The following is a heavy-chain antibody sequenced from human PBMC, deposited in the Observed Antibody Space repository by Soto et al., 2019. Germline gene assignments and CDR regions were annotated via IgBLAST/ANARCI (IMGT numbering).Heavy chain of an antibody. D-gene: IGHD3-22*01. CDR1: GFTFSSYS. V-gene: IGHV3-21*01. Sequence: PGGSLRLSCAASGFTFSSYSMNWVRQAPGKGLEWVSSISSSSSYIYYADSVKGRFTISRDNAKNSLYLQMNSLRAEDTAVYYCARDATSYYDSSGLGYNWLDPWGQGTLVTVSS. CDR2: ISSSSSYI. CDR3: ARDATSYYDSSGLGYNWLDP. J-gene: IGHJ5*02.